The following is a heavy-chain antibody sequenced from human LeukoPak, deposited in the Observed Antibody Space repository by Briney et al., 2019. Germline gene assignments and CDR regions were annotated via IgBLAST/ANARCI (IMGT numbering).Heavy chain of an antibody. D-gene: IGHD2-2*01. J-gene: IGHJ5*01. V-gene: IGHV3-30*02. Sequence: GGSLRLSCEASGFTFTDYGMHWVRQAPGQGLEWVAFIRNDGSYENYPDSVKGRFTISRDNSRNALFLQMNSLRAEDTAVYYCAKGASPSHNWFNSWGQGTLVTVSS. CDR3: AKGASPSHNWFNS. CDR1: GFTFTDYG. CDR2: IRNDGSYE.